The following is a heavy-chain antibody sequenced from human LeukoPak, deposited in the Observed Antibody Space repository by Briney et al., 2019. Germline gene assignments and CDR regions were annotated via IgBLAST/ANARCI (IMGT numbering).Heavy chain of an antibody. CDR2: IHYSGST. J-gene: IGHJ4*02. CDR1: GGSINNYY. CDR3: ARSSGGHFDY. Sequence: SETLSLTCTVSGGSINNYYGIWIRQPPGKGLEWIGYIHYSGSTNYNPSLKSRVTISLDTSKNQFSLKLRSVTAADTAVYYCARSSGGHFDYWGQGTLVTVSS. V-gene: IGHV4-59*08. D-gene: IGHD3-10*01.